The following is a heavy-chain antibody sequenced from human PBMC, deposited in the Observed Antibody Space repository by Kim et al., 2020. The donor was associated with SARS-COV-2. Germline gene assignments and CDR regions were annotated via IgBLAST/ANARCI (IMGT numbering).Heavy chain of an antibody. J-gene: IGHJ4*02. CDR1: GHTSDDYA. V-gene: IGHV1-69*13. CDR3: ARGYCSSPSCSTKYLFDY. Sequence: SVKVSCKSSGHTSDDYAISWVRRAPGQGLEWMGGLIPVFGTANYAHNFQGRVTITADESTSTAYMELSSLRSGDTAVYYCARGYCSSPSCSTKYLFDYWGQGTLVTVSS. CDR2: LIPVFGTA. D-gene: IGHD2-2*02.